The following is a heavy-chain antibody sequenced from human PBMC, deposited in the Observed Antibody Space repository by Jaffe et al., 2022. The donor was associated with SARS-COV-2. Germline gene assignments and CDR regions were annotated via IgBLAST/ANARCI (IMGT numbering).Heavy chain of an antibody. CDR1: GYTLTELS. V-gene: IGHV1-24*01. J-gene: IGHJ4*02. CDR3: ATVRTPFYYYDSSGYLPYYFDY. CDR2: FDPEDGET. D-gene: IGHD3-22*01. Sequence: QVQLVQSGAEVKKPGASVKVSCKVSGYTLTELSMHWVRQAPGKGLEWMGGFDPEDGETIYAQKFQGRVTMTEDTSTDTAYMELSSLRSEDTAVYYCATVRTPFYYYDSSGYLPYYFDYWGQGTLVTVSS.